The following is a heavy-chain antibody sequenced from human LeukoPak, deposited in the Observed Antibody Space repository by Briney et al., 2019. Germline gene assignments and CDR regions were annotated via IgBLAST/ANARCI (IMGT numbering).Heavy chain of an antibody. V-gene: IGHV3-21*01. CDR2: ISKSGSYI. Sequence: GGSLRLSCAASTFTFSRYSMNWVRQAPGKGLEWLSSISKSGSYIFYAASVKRRLTISRDNDENSLFLKMESLRAEDTATYYYARGSLAGDYDDDFDKWGQGTMVTVSS. CDR3: ARGSLAGDYDDDFDK. J-gene: IGHJ3*02. CDR1: TFTFSRYS. D-gene: IGHD4-17*01.